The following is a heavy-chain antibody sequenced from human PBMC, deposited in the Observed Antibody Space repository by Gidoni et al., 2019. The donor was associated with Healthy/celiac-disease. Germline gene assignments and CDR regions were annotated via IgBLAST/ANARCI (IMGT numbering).Heavy chain of an antibody. CDR2: IYYSGST. V-gene: IGHV4-59*01. Sequence: QVQLQESGPGLVKPSETLSLTCTVSGGSISRYYWSWIRQPPGKGLEWIGYIYYSGSTNYNPSLKSRVTISVDTSKNQFSLKLSSVTAADTAVYYCARGVDIVATTSYYFDYWGQGTLVTVSS. D-gene: IGHD5-12*01. J-gene: IGHJ4*02. CDR3: ARGVDIVATTSYYFDY. CDR1: GGSISRYY.